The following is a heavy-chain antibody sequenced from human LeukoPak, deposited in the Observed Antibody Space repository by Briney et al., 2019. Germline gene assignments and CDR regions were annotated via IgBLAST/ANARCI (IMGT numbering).Heavy chain of an antibody. CDR2: IYYSGST. CDR1: GGSISSYY. J-gene: IGHJ4*02. CDR3: AIRSTGNDY. V-gene: IGHV4-59*01. Sequence: SETLSLTCTVSGGSISSYYWSWIRQPPGKGLEWIGYIYYSGSTNYNPSLKSRVTISVDASKNQFSLKLSSVTAADTAVYYCAIRSTGNDYWGQGTLVTVSS. D-gene: IGHD5/OR15-5a*01.